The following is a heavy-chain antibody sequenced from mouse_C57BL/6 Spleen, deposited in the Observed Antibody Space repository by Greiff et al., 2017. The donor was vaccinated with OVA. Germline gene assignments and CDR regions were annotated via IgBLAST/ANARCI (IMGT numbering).Heavy chain of an antibody. CDR2: IDPSDSYT. V-gene: IGHV1-69*01. CDR1: GYTFTSYW. Sequence: VQIKQFGAELVMPGASVKLSCKASGYTFTSYWMHWVKQRPGQGLEWIGEIDPSDSYTNYNQKFKGKSTLTVDKSSSTAYMQLSSLTSEDSAVYYCARRSYYGPMDYWGQGTSVTVSS. J-gene: IGHJ4*01. D-gene: IGHD2-1*01. CDR3: ARRSYYGPMDY.